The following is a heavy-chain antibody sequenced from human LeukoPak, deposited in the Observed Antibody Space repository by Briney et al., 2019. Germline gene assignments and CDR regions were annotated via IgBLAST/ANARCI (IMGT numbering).Heavy chain of an antibody. J-gene: IGHJ4*02. V-gene: IGHV3-23*01. D-gene: IGHD6-13*01. CDR2: ISGSGGST. Sequence: PGGSLRLSCAASGFTFNSYAMSWVRQAPGKGLEWVSAISGSGGSTYYADSVKGRFTISRDNSKNTLYLQMNSLRAEDTAVYYCAKDSSSSWGAYYFDYWGQGTLVTVSS. CDR3: AKDSSSSWGAYYFDY. CDR1: GFTFNSYA.